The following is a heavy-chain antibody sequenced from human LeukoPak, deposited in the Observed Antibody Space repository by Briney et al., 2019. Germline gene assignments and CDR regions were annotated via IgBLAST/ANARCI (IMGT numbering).Heavy chain of an antibody. Sequence: GESLKISCAASGFTFSDYYMSWVRQAPGKGLEWVSVIYSGGSTYYADSVKGRFTISRDNSKNTLYLQMNSLRAEDTAVYYCASFNHDAFDIWGQGTMVTVSS. V-gene: IGHV3-66*01. CDR3: ASFNHDAFDI. CDR2: IYSGGST. D-gene: IGHD1-14*01. J-gene: IGHJ3*02. CDR1: GFTFSDYY.